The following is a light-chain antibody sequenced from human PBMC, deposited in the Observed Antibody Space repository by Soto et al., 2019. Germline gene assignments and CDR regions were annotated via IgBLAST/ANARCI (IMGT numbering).Light chain of an antibody. J-gene: IGLJ2*01. Sequence: QTVVTQEPSLTVSPGGTVTLTCGSSTGAVTSGHYPYWFQQKPGQAPRTLIYDTSNKHSWTPARFSGSLLGGKAALTLSGAQPEDEAEYYCLLSYSGARPVXXXGGTKXTVL. CDR3: LLSYSGARPVX. CDR1: TGAVTSGHY. V-gene: IGLV7-46*01. CDR2: DTS.